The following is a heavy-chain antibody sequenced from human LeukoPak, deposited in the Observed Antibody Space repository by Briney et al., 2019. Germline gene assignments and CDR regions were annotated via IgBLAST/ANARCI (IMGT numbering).Heavy chain of an antibody. Sequence: GASVKVSCKATGYTFTNYDINWVRQATGQGLEWLGWMSASSGSAGYAQKFQGSVSMTSATSISTAYLELSSLTFDDTAVYYCARTPPKGDIDYWGQGTLVTVSS. V-gene: IGHV1-8*02. CDR1: GYTFTNYD. CDR3: ARTPPKGDIDY. J-gene: IGHJ4*02. CDR2: MSASSGSA. D-gene: IGHD2-21*02.